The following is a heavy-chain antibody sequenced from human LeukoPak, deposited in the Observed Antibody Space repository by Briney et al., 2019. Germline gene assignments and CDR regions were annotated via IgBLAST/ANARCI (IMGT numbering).Heavy chain of an antibody. Sequence: SETLSLTCAVYGGSFSGYYWSWIRQPPGKGLEWIGEINHSGSTNYNPSLKSRVTISVDTSKNQFSLKLSSVTAADTAVYYYARLKRPNRGSYIYYYYMDVWGKGTTVTVSS. CDR1: GGSFSGYY. D-gene: IGHD1-26*01. J-gene: IGHJ6*03. V-gene: IGHV4-34*01. CDR2: INHSGST. CDR3: ARLKRPNRGSYIYYYYMDV.